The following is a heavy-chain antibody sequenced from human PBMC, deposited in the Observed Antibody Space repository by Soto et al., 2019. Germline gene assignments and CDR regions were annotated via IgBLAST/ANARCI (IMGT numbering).Heavy chain of an antibody. CDR3: GRGLAPDWFDP. CDR1: GYTSTSYD. Sequence: SVKVSCKASGYTSTSYDINWVRQATGQGLEWMGWMNPNSGNTGYAQKFQGRVTMTRNTSISTAYMELSSLRYEDTAVYYCGRGLAPDWFDPWGQGTLVTVSS. CDR2: MNPNSGNT. J-gene: IGHJ5*02. V-gene: IGHV1-8*01.